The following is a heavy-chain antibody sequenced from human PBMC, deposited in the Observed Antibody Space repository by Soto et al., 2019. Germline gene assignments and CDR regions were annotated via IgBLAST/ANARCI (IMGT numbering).Heavy chain of an antibody. CDR2: INAGNGNT. V-gene: IGHV1-3*01. D-gene: IGHD3-3*01. CDR3: ARAQTQVLRFLEWLPDYGMDV. CDR1: GYTFTSYA. Sequence: AASVKVSCKASGYTFTSYAMHWVRQAPGQRLEWMGWINAGNGNTKYSQKFQGRVTITRDTSASTAYMELSSLRSEDTAVYYCARAQTQVLRFLEWLPDYGMDVWGQGTTVTVSS. J-gene: IGHJ6*02.